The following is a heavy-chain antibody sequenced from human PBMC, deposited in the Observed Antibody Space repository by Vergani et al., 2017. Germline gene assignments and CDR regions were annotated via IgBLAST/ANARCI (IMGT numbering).Heavy chain of an antibody. CDR3: AGEYYDFWSGYQGGDV. J-gene: IGHJ6*04. CDR1: GYSISSGYY. D-gene: IGHD3-3*01. V-gene: IGHV4-38-2*01. Sequence: QVQLQESGPGLVKPSETLSLTCAVSGYSISSGYYWGWIRQPPGKGLEWIGSIYHSGSTYYKPSLKSRVTISVDTSKNQFSLKLSSVTAADTAVYYCAGEYYDFWSGYQGGDVWGKGTTVTVSS. CDR2: IYHSGST.